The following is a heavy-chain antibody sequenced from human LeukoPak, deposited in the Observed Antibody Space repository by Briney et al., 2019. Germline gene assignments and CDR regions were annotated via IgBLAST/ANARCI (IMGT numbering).Heavy chain of an antibody. CDR3: ARDRGYYYDSPGFDY. CDR1: GGTFSSYA. D-gene: IGHD3-22*01. Sequence: SVKVSCKASGGTFSSYAISWVRQAPGQGLEWMGGIIPIFGTANYAQKFQGRVTITTDESTSTAYMELSSLRSEDTAVYYCARDRGYYYDSPGFDYWGQGTLVTVSS. CDR2: IIPIFGTA. J-gene: IGHJ4*02. V-gene: IGHV1-69*05.